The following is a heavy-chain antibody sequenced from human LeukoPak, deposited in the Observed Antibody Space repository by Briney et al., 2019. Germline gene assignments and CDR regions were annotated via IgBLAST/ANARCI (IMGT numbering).Heavy chain of an antibody. CDR3: AHLAYCGGDCYSVAFDY. CDR1: GFSLSTSGVG. V-gene: IGHV2-5*02. D-gene: IGHD2-21*02. CDR2: IYWDDDK. J-gene: IGHJ4*02. Sequence: ESGPTLVKPTQTLTLTCTFSGFSLSTSGVGVGWIRQPPGKALEWLALIYWDDDKRYSPSLKSRLTITKDTSKNQVVLTVTNMDPVDTATYYCAHLAYCGGDCYSVAFDYWGQGTLVTVSS.